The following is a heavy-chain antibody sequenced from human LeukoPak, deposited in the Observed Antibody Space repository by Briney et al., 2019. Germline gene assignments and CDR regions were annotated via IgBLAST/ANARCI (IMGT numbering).Heavy chain of an antibody. D-gene: IGHD2-15*01. CDR2: VSSNGGTI. CDR1: GFTFSSYA. J-gene: IGHJ6*02. V-gene: IGHV3-64*04. CDR3: AKDLSVRYCSGGSCRFYYYYYGMDV. Sequence: GALRLSCSASGFTFSSYAMHWVRQAPGKGLRFVSSVSSNGGTIYYADSVKGRFTISRDNSKNTLYLQMNSLRAEDTAVYYCAKDLSVRYCSGGSCRFYYYYYGMDVWGQGTTVTVSS.